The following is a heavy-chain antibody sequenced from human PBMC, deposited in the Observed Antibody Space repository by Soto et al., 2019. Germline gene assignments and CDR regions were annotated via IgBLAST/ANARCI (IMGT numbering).Heavy chain of an antibody. J-gene: IGHJ6*02. CDR3: ARELDGIDV. CDR2: ITSSGTYT. CDR1: GLTFSDYY. Sequence: QVQLVESWGGLVKPGGSLRLSCAASGLTFSDYYMSWIRQAPGKGLEWVSYITSSGTYTKYAESVQGRFTISRDNAKNSLFLQMNSLRAEDTAVYYCARELDGIDVWGQGTTVTVSS. V-gene: IGHV3-11*05.